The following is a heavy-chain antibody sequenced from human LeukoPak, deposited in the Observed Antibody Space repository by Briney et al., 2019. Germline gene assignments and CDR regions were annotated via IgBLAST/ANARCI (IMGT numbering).Heavy chain of an antibody. V-gene: IGHV3-48*01. J-gene: IGHJ4*02. D-gene: IGHD3-22*01. CDR2: IDPAGSI. Sequence: PGGSLRLSCAASGFNFKSYSMNWVRQAPGKGLEWVSHIDPAGSIYYADSVKGRFTISRDNAKNSLYLQMNSLGAEDTAVYYCAREQLTMTVVAPLDYWGLGILVTVSS. CDR3: AREQLTMTVVAPLDY. CDR1: GFNFKSYS.